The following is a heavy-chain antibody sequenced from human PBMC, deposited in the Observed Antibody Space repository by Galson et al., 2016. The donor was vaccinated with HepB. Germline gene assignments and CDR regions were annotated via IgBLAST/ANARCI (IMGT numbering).Heavy chain of an antibody. J-gene: IGHJ4*02. CDR3: AHLSPYGPRDFDY. V-gene: IGHV2-5*02. CDR2: IHGDDDR. CDR1: GFSLSAHGEG. Sequence: PALVKPTQTLTLTCTFSGFSLSAHGEGVGWIRQPPGKPLEWLALIHGDDDRSYSPSLKSRLTITKDTSENQVDLTMTNMDPVDTATYYCAHLSPYGPRDFDYWGQGTLVTVSS. D-gene: IGHD4-17*01.